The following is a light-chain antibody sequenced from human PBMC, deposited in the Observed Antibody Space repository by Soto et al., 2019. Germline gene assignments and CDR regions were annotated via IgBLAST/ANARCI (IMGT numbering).Light chain of an antibody. V-gene: IGLV2-14*01. J-gene: IGLJ2*01. CDR1: RRDVGVFNY. Sequence: QSALTQPASVSGSPGQSITISFTGTRRDVGVFNYVSWYQHHPGEAPKLLIFDVTYRPSGVSTRFDGSKSGSTASLTISGLQAEDEADYYCSSYTDTSTVIFGGGTKLTVL. CDR2: DVT. CDR3: SSYTDTSTVI.